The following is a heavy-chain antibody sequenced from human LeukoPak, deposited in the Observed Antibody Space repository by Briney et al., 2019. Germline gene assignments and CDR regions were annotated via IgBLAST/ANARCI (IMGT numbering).Heavy chain of an antibody. V-gene: IGHV3-23*01. CDR2: ISGSGVST. D-gene: IGHD1-7*01. Sequence: GGSLRLSCAASGFRFSSYAMSWVRQAPGKGLEWVSAISGSGVSTYYADSVKGRFTVSRDNSKNTLYLQMSSLRAEDTAVYYCAKDERNWNYNLASQTYDWGQGTLVTVS. CDR3: AKDERNWNYNLASQTYD. J-gene: IGHJ4*02. CDR1: GFRFSSYA.